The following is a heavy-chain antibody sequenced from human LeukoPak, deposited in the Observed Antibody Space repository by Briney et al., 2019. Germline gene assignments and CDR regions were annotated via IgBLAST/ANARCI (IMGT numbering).Heavy chain of an antibody. CDR2: IKQDGSEK. Sequence: GGSLRLSCAASGFTFSSYSMNWVRQAPGKGLEWVANIKQDGSEKYYVDSVKGRFTISRDNAKNSLYLQMNSLRAEDTAVYYCARDGYDSSGYDTPFDYWGQGTLVTVSS. CDR3: ARDGYDSSGYDTPFDY. V-gene: IGHV3-7*01. CDR1: GFTFSSYS. D-gene: IGHD3-22*01. J-gene: IGHJ4*02.